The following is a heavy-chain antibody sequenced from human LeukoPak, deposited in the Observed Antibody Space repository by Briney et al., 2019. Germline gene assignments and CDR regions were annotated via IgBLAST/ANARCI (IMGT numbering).Heavy chain of an antibody. Sequence: PSQTLSLTCTVSGGSISSGGYYWSWIRQPPGKGLEWIGYIYHSGSTYYNPSLKSRVTISVDRSKNQFSLKLSSVTAADTAVYYCASHYYDSSGYYFEDYWGQGTLVTVSS. CDR3: ASHYYDSSGYYFEDY. J-gene: IGHJ4*02. V-gene: IGHV4-30-2*01. CDR1: GGSISSGGYY. D-gene: IGHD3-22*01. CDR2: IYHSGST.